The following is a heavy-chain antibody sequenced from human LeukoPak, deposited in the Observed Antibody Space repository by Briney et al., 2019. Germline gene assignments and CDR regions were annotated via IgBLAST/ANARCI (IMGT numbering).Heavy chain of an antibody. D-gene: IGHD3-16*01. J-gene: IGHJ4*02. CDR3: ARSNGGVTYFDY. CDR1: GFSLNTSGKR. CDR2: IDWDDDK. V-gene: IGHV2-70*04. Sequence: SGPTLVNPTQTLTLTCTFSGFSLNTSGKRVSWIRQAPGKALEWLARIDWDDDKFYSTSLKTRLTISKDTSKNQVVLIMTNMVPVDTATYYCARSNGGVTYFDYWGQGTLVTVSS.